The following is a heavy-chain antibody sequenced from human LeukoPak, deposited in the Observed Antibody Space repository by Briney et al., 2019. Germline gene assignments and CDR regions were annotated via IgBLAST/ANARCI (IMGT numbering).Heavy chain of an antibody. J-gene: IGHJ5*02. CDR3: AKAPSNPMVRGVITQPWFDP. CDR2: INGSGDAT. V-gene: IGHV3-23*01. CDR1: GFIFSHYT. Sequence: QAGGSLRLSCAASGFIFSHYTMTWVRQAPGKGLEWVSSINGSGDATKYADSVMGRFTISRDNSKNTLYLQMNSLRAEDTAVYYCAKAPSNPMVRGVITQPWFDPWGQGTLVTVSS. D-gene: IGHD3-10*01.